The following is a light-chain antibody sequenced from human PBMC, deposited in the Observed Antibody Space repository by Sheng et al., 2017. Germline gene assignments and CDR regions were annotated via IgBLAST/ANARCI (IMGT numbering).Light chain of an antibody. CDR1: QSVSSN. J-gene: IGKJ4*01. CDR2: GAS. Sequence: EIVMTQSPATLSVSPGERATLSCRASQSVSSNLAWYHQKPGQAPRLLIYGASTRATGIPVRFSGSGSGTEFTLTISSLQPDDFATYYCLKHNNYLFTFGGGTKVEIK. CDR3: LKHNNYLFT. V-gene: IGKV3-15*01.